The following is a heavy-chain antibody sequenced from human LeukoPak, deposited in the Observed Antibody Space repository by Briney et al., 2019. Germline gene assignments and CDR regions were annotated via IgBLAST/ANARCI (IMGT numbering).Heavy chain of an antibody. CDR3: GRAPRYDSGTFPDY. J-gene: IGHJ4*02. CDR1: GFTFSTYA. V-gene: IGHV3-30*01. Sequence: PGGSLRLSCAASGFTFSTYAIHWVRQAPGKGLEWVAAISYDGSNKYYADSLKGRFTISRDNSKNTLYLQMNSLRAEDTAVYFCGRAPRYDSGTFPDYWGQETVVTVPS. CDR2: ISYDGSNK. D-gene: IGHD1-26*01.